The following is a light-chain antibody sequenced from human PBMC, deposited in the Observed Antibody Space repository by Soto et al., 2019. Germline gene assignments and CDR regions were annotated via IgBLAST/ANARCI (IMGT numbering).Light chain of an antibody. J-gene: IGKJ1*01. Sequence: DIQMTQSPSSLSASVGDRLAITCRASQSISTYLNWYQQKPGKAPKVLIYDATSLQSGVPSRFSGSGSGTDFALTITSLQAEDFATYYCQQTYSRPLTFGQGTKVEI. CDR2: DAT. V-gene: IGKV1-39*01. CDR3: QQTYSRPLT. CDR1: QSISTY.